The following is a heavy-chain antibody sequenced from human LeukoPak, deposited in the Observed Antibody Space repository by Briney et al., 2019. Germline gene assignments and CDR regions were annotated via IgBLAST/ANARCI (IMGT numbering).Heavy chain of an antibody. D-gene: IGHD6-6*01. CDR1: GGSISSGGYY. CDR3: ATRIAARPVDP. J-gene: IGHJ5*02. CDR2: IYHSGST. Sequence: SETLSLTCTVSGGSISSGGYYWSWIRQPPGKGLEWIGYIYHSGSTYYNPSPKSRVTISVDRSKNQFSLKLSSVTAADTAVYYCATRIAARPVDPWGQGTLVTVSS. V-gene: IGHV4-30-2*01.